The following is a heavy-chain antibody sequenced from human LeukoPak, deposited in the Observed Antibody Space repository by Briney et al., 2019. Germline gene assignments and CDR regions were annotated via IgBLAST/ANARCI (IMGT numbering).Heavy chain of an antibody. Sequence: SETLSLTCTVSGGSIRSYYWNWVRQPPGMGLEWIGYINYSGSTNHNPSLKSRVTISLDTSKNQFSLKLSSVTAADTAVYYCARRLGYCSSTNCYNAFDIWGQGTMVTVSS. CDR1: GGSIRSYY. V-gene: IGHV4-59*08. D-gene: IGHD2-2*02. J-gene: IGHJ3*02. CDR3: ARRLGYCSSTNCYNAFDI. CDR2: INYSGST.